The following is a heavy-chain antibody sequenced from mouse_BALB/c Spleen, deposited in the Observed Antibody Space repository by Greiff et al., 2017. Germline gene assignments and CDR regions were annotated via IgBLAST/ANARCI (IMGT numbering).Heavy chain of an antibody. CDR1: GFTFSDYY. J-gene: IGHJ1*01. CDR2: ISDGGSYT. CDR3: ARGYASYWYFDV. D-gene: IGHD2-14*01. V-gene: IGHV5-4*02. Sequence: EVMLVESGGGLVKPGGSLKLSCAASGFTFSDYYMYWVRQTPEKRLEWVATISDGGSYTYYPDSVKGRFTISRDNAKNNLYLQMSSLKSEDTAMYYCARGYASYWYFDVWGAGTTVTVSS.